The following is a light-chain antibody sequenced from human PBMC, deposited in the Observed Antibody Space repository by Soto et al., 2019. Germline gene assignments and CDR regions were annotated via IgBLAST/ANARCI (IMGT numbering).Light chain of an antibody. CDR1: SGDVGTYNL. Sequence: QSALTQPASVSGSPGQSITFSCTGTSGDVGTYNLVSWYQQHPGKAPKLMIYEGSKRPSGVSNRFSGSKSGNTASLTISGLHAEDEADYYCCSYATSSTWVFGGGTKLTVL. CDR2: EGS. CDR3: CSYATSSTWV. J-gene: IGLJ3*02. V-gene: IGLV2-23*01.